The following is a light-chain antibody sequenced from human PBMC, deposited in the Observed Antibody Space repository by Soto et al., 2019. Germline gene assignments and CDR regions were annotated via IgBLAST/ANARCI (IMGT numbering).Light chain of an antibody. J-gene: IGKJ1*01. V-gene: IGKV1-39*01. CDR2: ATS. CDR1: QSISSF. Sequence: DRVAIACRPSQSISSFLNWYQHKPGKAPKLLIYATSTLQSGVPSRFSGSGSGTDFTLTISSLQPEDFATCYCQRSWGTFCQGTKVDI. CDR3: QRSWGT.